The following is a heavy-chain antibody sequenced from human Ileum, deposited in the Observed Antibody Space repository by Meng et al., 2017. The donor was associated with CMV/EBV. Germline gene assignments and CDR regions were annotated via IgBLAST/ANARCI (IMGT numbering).Heavy chain of an antibody. J-gene: IGHJ4*02. V-gene: IGHV4-34*01. CDR2: INHVGRT. CDR1: GGSLRGHY. D-gene: IGHD3-16*02. Sequence: HGQLRPWGAVLLKPSETLSLTCVVYGGSLRGHYCNWIRQSPGNGLQWIAEINHVGRTNSNPSLASRVTISQDTSKNQCSLKLNSVTVADSAVYYCARGLFRYPAYFDLWGQGTLVTVSS. CDR3: ARGLFRYPAYFDL.